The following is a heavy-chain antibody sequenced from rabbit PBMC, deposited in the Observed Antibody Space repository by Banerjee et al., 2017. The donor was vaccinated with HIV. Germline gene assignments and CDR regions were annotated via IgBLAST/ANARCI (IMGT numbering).Heavy chain of an antibody. V-gene: IGHV1S45*01. CDR3: ARDRADGSGYAFNL. CDR2: IYTGSSGNT. D-gene: IGHD1-1*01. J-gene: IGHJ4*01. CDR1: GFSFSSGYD. Sequence: QEQLVESGGGLVKPEGSLTLTCTASGFSFSSGYDMYWVRQAPGKGLEWIACIYTGSSGNTYYASWAKGRFTISRASSTTVTLQMTSLTAADTATYFCARDRADGSGYAFNLWGPGTLVTVS.